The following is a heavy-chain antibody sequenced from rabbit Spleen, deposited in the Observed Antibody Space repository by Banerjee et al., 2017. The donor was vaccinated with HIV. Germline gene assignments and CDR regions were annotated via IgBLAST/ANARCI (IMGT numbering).Heavy chain of an antibody. V-gene: IGHV1S47*01. CDR3: ARDNVGDVGYGYGDL. Sequence: QEQLVESGGGLVQPGGSLQLSCKASGFDFSSYGVSWVRQGPGKGLEWIGYIDDVDGSTYYASWAKGRFTISKTSSTTVTLQMTSLTAADTAAYFCARDNVGDVGYGYGDLWGPGTLVTVS. CDR1: GFDFSSYG. D-gene: IGHD6-1*01. CDR2: IDDVDGST. J-gene: IGHJ4*01.